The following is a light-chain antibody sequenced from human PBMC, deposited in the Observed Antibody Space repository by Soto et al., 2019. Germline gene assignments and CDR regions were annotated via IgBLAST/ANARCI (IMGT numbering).Light chain of an antibody. V-gene: IGLV2-14*01. CDR1: SSDVGGYNY. CDR3: ISYTTSVTYV. Sequence: QSVLTQPASVSGSPGQSITISCTGNSSDVGGYNYVSWYQQHPGKAPKLMISGVSNRPSGVSNRFSGSKSGNTASLTISGLQTEDEADYYCISYTTSVTYVFGTGTKLTVL. CDR2: GVS. J-gene: IGLJ1*01.